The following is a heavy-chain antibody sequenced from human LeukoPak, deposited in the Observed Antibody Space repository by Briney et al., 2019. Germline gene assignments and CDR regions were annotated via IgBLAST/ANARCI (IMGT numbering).Heavy chain of an antibody. J-gene: IGHJ4*02. D-gene: IGHD2-21*02. V-gene: IGHV3-30*04. CDR2: ISYDGSNK. Sequence: GGSLLLSCAASGFTFSSYAMHWVRQAPGKGLEWVAVISYDGSNKYYADSVKGRFTISRDNSKNTLYLQMNSLRAEDTAVYYCARDFAHIVVVTATPDYWGQGTLVTVSS. CDR1: GFTFSSYA. CDR3: ARDFAHIVVVTATPDY.